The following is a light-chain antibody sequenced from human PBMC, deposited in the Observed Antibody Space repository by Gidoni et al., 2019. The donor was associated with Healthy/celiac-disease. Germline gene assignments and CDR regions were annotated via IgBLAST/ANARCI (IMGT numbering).Light chain of an antibody. CDR1: QSVSSSY. CDR2: GAY. V-gene: IGKV3-20*01. CDR3: QQDGSSQGLT. Sequence: EIVLTQSPGTLSLSTGERATLSCRASQSVSSSYLAWYQQKPGQAPRLLIYGAYSRATGIPDRFSGSGSGTDFTLTISRLEPEDFAVYYCQQDGSSQGLTFGGGTKVEIK. J-gene: IGKJ4*01.